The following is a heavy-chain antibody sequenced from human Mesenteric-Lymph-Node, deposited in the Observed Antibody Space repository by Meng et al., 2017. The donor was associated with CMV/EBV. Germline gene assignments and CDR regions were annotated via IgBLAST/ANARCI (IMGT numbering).Heavy chain of an antibody. CDR1: ISSSSW. J-gene: IGHJ4*02. CDR3: ARASRDAYYYDSSGYYFDY. D-gene: IGHD3-22*01. Sequence: ISSSSWWSWFRQPPGKGLEWIGEIYHSGSTNYNPSLKSRVTISVDKSKNQFSLKLSSVTAADTAVYYCARASRDAYYYDSSGYYFDYWGQGTLVTVSS. V-gene: IGHV4-4*02. CDR2: IYHSGST.